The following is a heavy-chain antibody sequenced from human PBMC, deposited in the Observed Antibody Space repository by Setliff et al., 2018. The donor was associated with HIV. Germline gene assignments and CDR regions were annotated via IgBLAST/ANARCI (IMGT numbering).Heavy chain of an antibody. CDR1: GGSIGLYY. CDR2: IYYSGTT. Sequence: SETLSLTCTVSGGSIGLYYWSWIRQPPGKGLEWIGYIYYSGTTNYNPSLKSRVTISVDTSKNQFSLRLTSVTAADTAVYYCARHLYYYDSSGYLQPYYYMDVWGKGTTVTVS. CDR3: ARHLYYYDSSGYLQPYYYMDV. V-gene: IGHV4-59*08. D-gene: IGHD3-22*01. J-gene: IGHJ6*03.